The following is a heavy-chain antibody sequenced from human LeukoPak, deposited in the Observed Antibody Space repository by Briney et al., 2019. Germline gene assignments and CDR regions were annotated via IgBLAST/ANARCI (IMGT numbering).Heavy chain of an antibody. V-gene: IGHV3-23*01. Sequence: PGGSLRLSCAASGFTFSSYAMSWVRQAPGKGLEWVSAISGSGGSTYYADSVKGRFTISRDNSKNTRYLQMNSLRAEDTAVYYCAKDGWLDYYDSSGYFFDYWGQGTLVTVSS. CDR3: AKDGWLDYYDSSGYFFDY. CDR1: GFTFSSYA. CDR2: ISGSGGST. D-gene: IGHD3-22*01. J-gene: IGHJ4*02.